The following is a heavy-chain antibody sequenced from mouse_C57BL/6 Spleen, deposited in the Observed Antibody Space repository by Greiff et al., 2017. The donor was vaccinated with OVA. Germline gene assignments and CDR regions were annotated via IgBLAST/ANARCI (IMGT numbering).Heavy chain of an antibody. D-gene: IGHD1-1*01. Sequence: QVQLQQPGAELVRPGSSVKLSCKASGYTFTSYWMHWVKQRPIQGLEWIGNIDPSDSETHYNQKFKDKATLTVDKSSSTAYMQLSSLTSEDSAVYYCGGNGGYWYFDVWGTGTTVTVSS. CDR1: GYTFTSYW. V-gene: IGHV1-52*01. CDR2: IDPSDSET. J-gene: IGHJ1*03. CDR3: GGNGGYWYFDV.